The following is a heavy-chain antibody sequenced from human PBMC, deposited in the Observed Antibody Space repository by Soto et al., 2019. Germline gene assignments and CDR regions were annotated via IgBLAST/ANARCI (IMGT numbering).Heavy chain of an antibody. CDR3: TTDRGLSSGWYQYFQH. D-gene: IGHD6-19*01. CDR2: IKSKTDGGTT. J-gene: IGHJ1*01. CDR1: GFTLIDAW. Sequence: PGGSLRQSCADSGFTLIDAWMSWVRQAPGKGLEWVGRIKSKTDGGTTDYAAPVKGRFTISRDDSKNTLYLQMNSLKTEDTAVYYCTTDRGLSSGWYQYFQHWGQGTLVTVSS. V-gene: IGHV3-15*01.